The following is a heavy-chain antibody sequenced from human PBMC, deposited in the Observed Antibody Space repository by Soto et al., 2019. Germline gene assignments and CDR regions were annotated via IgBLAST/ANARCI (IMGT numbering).Heavy chain of an antibody. J-gene: IGHJ4*01. CDR3: AKEITVAGDFDY. CDR2: ISYDGSNE. V-gene: IGHV3-30*18. Sequence: GGALRLSCVASGFTFSSYGIHWVRRAPGKGLEWVAVISYDGSNEYYADSVKGRFTISRDNSKNTLYLQMDSLRPEDTAVYYCAKEITVAGDFDYWGHGTLVTVSS. CDR1: GFTFSSYG. D-gene: IGHD6-19*01.